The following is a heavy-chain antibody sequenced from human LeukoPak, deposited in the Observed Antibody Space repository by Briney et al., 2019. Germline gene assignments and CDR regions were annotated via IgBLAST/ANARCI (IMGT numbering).Heavy chain of an antibody. CDR3: ARDPNRGYCSGGSCYLPYYYYYYGMDV. CDR2: ISYDGTNE. V-gene: IGHV3-30-3*01. J-gene: IGHJ6*02. D-gene: IGHD2-15*01. Sequence: GGSLRLSCAASGFSFHYYAMHWVRQAPGKGLEWVAVISYDGTNEYYADSVKGRLTISRDNSKNTLYMQMNSLRPEDTAVYYCARDPNRGYCSGGSCYLPYYYYYYGMDVWGQGTTVTVSS. CDR1: GFSFHYYA.